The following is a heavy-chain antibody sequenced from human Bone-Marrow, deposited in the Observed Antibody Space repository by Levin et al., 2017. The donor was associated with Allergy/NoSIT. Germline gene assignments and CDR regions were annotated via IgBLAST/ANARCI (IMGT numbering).Heavy chain of an antibody. CDR1: GASISSSSHY. J-gene: IGHJ4*02. CDR2: IYYSGST. V-gene: IGHV4-39*01. Sequence: GSLRLSCTVSGASISSSSHYWGWVRQPPGKGLEWIGSIYYSGSTYYNPSLKSRVTISVDTSKNQFSLKLSSVTAADTAVYYCARHGSMTTVGGVWGQGTLVTVSS. CDR3: ARHGSMTTVGGV. D-gene: IGHD4-23*01.